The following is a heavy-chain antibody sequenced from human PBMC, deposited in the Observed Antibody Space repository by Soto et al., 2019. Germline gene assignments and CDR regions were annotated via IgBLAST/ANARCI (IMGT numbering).Heavy chain of an antibody. CDR1: GFTFSSYS. CDR2: ISSSSSYI. V-gene: IGHV3-21*01. CDR3: ARGRRITIFGDGMDV. D-gene: IGHD3-3*01. J-gene: IGHJ6*02. Sequence: GGSLRLSCAASGFTFSSYSMNWVRQAPGKGLEWVSSISSSSSYIYYADSVKGRFTISRDNAKNSLYLQMNSLRAEDTAVYYCARGRRITIFGDGMDVWGQGTTVTVSS.